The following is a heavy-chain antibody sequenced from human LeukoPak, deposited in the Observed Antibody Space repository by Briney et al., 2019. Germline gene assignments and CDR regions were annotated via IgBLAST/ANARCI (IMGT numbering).Heavy chain of an antibody. Sequence: SETLSLTCTVSGGSISSYYWSWIRQPPGKGLEWIGYIYYSGSTNYNPSLKSRVTISLDTSKNQFSLKLTSVTAADTAVYYCAKNWDYGGNELDYWGQGTLVTVSS. J-gene: IGHJ4*02. V-gene: IGHV4-59*08. CDR2: IYYSGST. CDR3: AKNWDYGGNELDY. CDR1: GGSISSYY. D-gene: IGHD4-23*01.